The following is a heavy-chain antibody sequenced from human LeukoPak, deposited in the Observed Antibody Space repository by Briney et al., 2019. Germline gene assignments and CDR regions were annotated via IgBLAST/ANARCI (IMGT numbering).Heavy chain of an antibody. CDR3: ARHAWSGSITIFGVVRGHFDY. D-gene: IGHD3-3*01. V-gene: IGHV4-39*01. CDR1: GGSISSSSYY. Sequence: SETLSLTCTVSGGSISSSSYYWGWIRQPPGKGLEWIGSIYYSGSTYYNPSLKSRVTISVDTSKNQFSLKLSPVTAADTAVYYCARHAWSGSITIFGVVRGHFDYWGQGTLVTVSS. CDR2: IYYSGST. J-gene: IGHJ4*02.